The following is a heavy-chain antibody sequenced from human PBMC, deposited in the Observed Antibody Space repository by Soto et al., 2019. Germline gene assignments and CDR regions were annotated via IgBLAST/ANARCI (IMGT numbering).Heavy chain of an antibody. V-gene: IGHV3-23*01. CDR1: GFTFSSYA. CDR3: ARRGSGGYYDY. CDR2: ISGSGGST. D-gene: IGHD6-19*01. J-gene: IGHJ4*02. Sequence: EVQLLESGGGLVQPGGSLRLSCAASGFTFSSYAMRWVRQAPGKGLEWVSAISGSGGSTYYADSVKGRFTISRDNSKNTLYLQMNSLRAEDTAVYDCARRGSGGYYDYWGQGTLVTVSS.